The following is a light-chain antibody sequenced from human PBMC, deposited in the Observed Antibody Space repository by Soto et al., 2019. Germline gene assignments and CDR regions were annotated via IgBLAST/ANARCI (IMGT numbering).Light chain of an antibody. CDR3: QQYSSYSPLT. CDR1: QGIRND. J-gene: IGKJ4*01. Sequence: AIQVTQSPSSLSASVGDRVTITCRASQGIRNDLSWYQQKPGKAPKLLIYAASSLQSGVPSRFSGSGSGTDFTLTIASVQPEDFATYYCQQYSSYSPLTFGGGTKVDIK. CDR2: AAS. V-gene: IGKV1-6*02.